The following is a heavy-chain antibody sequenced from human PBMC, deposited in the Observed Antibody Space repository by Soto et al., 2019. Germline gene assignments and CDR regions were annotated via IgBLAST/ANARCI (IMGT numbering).Heavy chain of an antibody. CDR2: ISSSSSTI. CDR1: GFTFSSYS. Sequence: EVQLVESGGGLVQPGGSLRLSCAASGFTFSSYSMNWVRQAPGKGLEWVSYISSSSSTIYYADSVKGRFTISRDNAKNSLYLKMNSLRDEDTAVYYCAREGGVELEDSWVYDYWGQGTLVTVSS. D-gene: IGHD1-26*01. CDR3: AREGGVELEDSWVYDY. V-gene: IGHV3-48*02. J-gene: IGHJ4*02.